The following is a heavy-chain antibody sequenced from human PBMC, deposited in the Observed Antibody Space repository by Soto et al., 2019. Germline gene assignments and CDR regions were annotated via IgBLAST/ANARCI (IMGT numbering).Heavy chain of an antibody. J-gene: IGHJ4*02. Sequence: PGGSLRLSCVGSGFIFSNNGMHWVRQTPGKGLEWVAFRSYDGSDTVYADSVQCRFTISRDNSKNTLFLHMSNLRAEDTAMYYCTIVRVADSALDHWGQGTLVTVSS. V-gene: IGHV3-30*02. CDR2: RSYDGSDT. CDR3: TIVRVADSALDH. CDR1: GFIFSNNG. D-gene: IGHD3-10*02.